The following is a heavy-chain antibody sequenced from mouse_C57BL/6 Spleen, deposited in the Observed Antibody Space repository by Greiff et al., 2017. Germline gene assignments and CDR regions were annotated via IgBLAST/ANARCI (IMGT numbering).Heavy chain of an antibody. CDR3: ASTTVVERYWYFDV. Sequence: QVQLQQPGAELVMPGASVKLSCKASGYTFTSYWMHWVKQRPGQGLEWIGEIDPSDSYTNYNQKFKGKSTLTVDKSSSTAYMQLSSLTSEDSAVYYCASTTVVERYWYFDVWGTGTTVTVSS. J-gene: IGHJ1*03. V-gene: IGHV1-69*01. CDR1: GYTFTSYW. CDR2: IDPSDSYT. D-gene: IGHD1-1*01.